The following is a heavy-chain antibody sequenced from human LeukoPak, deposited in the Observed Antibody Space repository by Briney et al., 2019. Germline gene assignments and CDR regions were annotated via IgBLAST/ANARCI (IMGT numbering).Heavy chain of an antibody. CDR1: GGSFSGYY. CDR2: INHSGST. Sequence: PSETLSLTCAVYGGSFSGYYWSWIRQPPGKGLEGIGEINHSGSTNYNPSLKSRVTISVDTSKNQFSLKLSSVTAADTAVYYCARSRVVRGWFDPWGQGTLVTVSS. V-gene: IGHV4-34*01. D-gene: IGHD1-26*01. J-gene: IGHJ5*02. CDR3: ARSRVVRGWFDP.